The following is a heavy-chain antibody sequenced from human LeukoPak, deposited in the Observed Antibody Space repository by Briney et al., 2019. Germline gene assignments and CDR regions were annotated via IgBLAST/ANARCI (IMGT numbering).Heavy chain of an antibody. CDR1: GGSISSYY. CDR3: ARGFPTSSRWFDP. D-gene: IGHD6-6*01. CDR2: IDHSGSA. J-gene: IGHJ5*02. V-gene: IGHV4-34*01. Sequence: PSETLSLTCTASGGSISSYYWSWIRLRPGKGLDWIGDIDHSGSAHYNPSLKSRVTISVDTSNKQFSLNLHSVTAADTAVYYCARGFPTSSRWFDPWGQGTLVTVSS.